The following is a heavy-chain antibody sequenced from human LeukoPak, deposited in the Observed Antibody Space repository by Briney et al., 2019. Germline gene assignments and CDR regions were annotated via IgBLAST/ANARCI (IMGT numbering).Heavy chain of an antibody. CDR2: IIPMFGTG. CDR3: ARDRYCSGGSCYSYYYYGMDV. D-gene: IGHD2-15*01. Sequence: SVKVSCKASGGTFSSYAINWVRQAPGQALEWIGRIIPMFGTGDYAEKFQGRVTITADESTSTAYMELSSLRSEDTAVYYCARDRYCSGGSCYSYYYYGMDVWGQGTTVTVSS. CDR1: GGTFSSYA. V-gene: IGHV1-69*13. J-gene: IGHJ6*02.